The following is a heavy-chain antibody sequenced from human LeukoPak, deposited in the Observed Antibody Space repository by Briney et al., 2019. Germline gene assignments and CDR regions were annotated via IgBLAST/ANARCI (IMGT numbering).Heavy chain of an antibody. CDR2: IYSGGST. D-gene: IGHD2-2*01. CDR1: GFTVSSNY. CDR3: AKGDIVVVPAALYYFDY. J-gene: IGHJ4*02. Sequence: PGGSLRLSCAASGFTVSSNYMSWVRQAPGKGLEWVSVIYSGGSTYYADSVKGRFTISRDNSKNTLYLQMNSLRAEDTAVYYCAKGDIVVVPAALYYFDYWGQGTLVTVSS. V-gene: IGHV3-66*01.